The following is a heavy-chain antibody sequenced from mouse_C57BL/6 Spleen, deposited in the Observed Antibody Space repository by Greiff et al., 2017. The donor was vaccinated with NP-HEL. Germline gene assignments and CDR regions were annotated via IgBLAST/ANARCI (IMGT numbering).Heavy chain of an antibody. V-gene: IGHV1-7*01. J-gene: IGHJ3*01. CDR3: AREPSHYYGSSYQAWFAY. Sequence: QVQLQQSGAELAKPGASVKLSCKASGYTFTSYWMHWVKQRPGQGLEWIGYINPSSGYTKYNQKFKDKATLTADKSSSTAYMQLSSLTYEDSAVYYCAREPSHYYGSSYQAWFAYWGQGTLVTVSA. CDR2: INPSSGYT. CDR1: GYTFTSYW. D-gene: IGHD1-1*01.